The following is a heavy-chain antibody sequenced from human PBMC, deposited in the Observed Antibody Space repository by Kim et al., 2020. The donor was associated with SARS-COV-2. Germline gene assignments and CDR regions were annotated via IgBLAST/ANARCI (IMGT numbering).Heavy chain of an antibody. J-gene: IGHJ4*02. CDR1: GFIFTNYA. CDR2: MSDDGKSQ. D-gene: IGHD1-26*01. CDR3: VKGYSGTYRHFED. V-gene: IGHV3-30*18. Sequence: GGSLRLSCAASGFIFTNYANHWVRQAPGKGPEWVAVMSDDGKSQYYRDSVKGRFTISRDDSKNTLYLQMNSLRVEDTAVYYCVKGYSGTYRHFEDWGQGTLVTVSS.